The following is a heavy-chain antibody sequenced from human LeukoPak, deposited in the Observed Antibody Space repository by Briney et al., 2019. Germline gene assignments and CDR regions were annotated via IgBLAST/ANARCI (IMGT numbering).Heavy chain of an antibody. CDR2: ISWNSGSI. Sequence: GRSLSLSCAASGFTLDDYAMHWVRQAPGKGLEWVSGISWNSGSIGYADSVKGRFTISRDNAKNSLYLQMNSLRADDTAVYYCARGEYGSGSYHIDYWGQGTLVTVSS. CDR1: GFTLDDYA. CDR3: ARGEYGSGSYHIDY. J-gene: IGHJ4*02. V-gene: IGHV3-9*01. D-gene: IGHD3-10*01.